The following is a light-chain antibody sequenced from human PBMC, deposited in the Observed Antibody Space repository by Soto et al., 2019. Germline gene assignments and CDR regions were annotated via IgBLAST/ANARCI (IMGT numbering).Light chain of an antibody. J-gene: IGLJ1*01. Sequence: QSALAQPSSVSGSPGQSITISCTGTRTDVGGYNYVSWYQHHPGKGPKLIIYEVSNRPSGVSDRFSGSKSGNKASLIISNLEAEDESDYYCGSYTSTDTPFVFGTGTKVTVL. CDR2: EVS. CDR1: RTDVGGYNY. CDR3: GSYTSTDTPFV. V-gene: IGLV2-14*01.